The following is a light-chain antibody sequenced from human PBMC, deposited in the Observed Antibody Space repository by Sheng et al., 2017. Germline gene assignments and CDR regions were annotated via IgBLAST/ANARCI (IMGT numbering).Light chain of an antibody. Sequence: QSALTQPASVSWSPGQSITISCTGTSSDVGGYNYVSWYQQHPGKAPKLMIYDVSKRPSGVSNRFSGSKSGNTASLTISGLQAEDEADYYCSSYTSSSLWVFGGGTKLTVL. CDR2: DVS. CDR3: SSYTSSSLWV. V-gene: IGLV2-14*01. J-gene: IGLJ3*02. CDR1: SSDVGGYNY.